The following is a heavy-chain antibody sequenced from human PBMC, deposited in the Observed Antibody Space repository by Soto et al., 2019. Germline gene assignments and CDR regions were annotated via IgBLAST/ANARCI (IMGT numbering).Heavy chain of an antibody. CDR2: ISGYNGNT. CDR3: ARDDCSGGSCYRPLDY. J-gene: IGHJ4*02. Sequence: GASVKVSCKASGYTFPSYGISWVRQAPGQGLEWMGWISGYNGNTNYAQMLQGRVTMTTDTSTSTAYMELRGLRSDDTAVYYCARDDCSGGSCYRPLDYWGQGTLVTVSS. V-gene: IGHV1-18*01. D-gene: IGHD2-15*01. CDR1: GYTFPSYG.